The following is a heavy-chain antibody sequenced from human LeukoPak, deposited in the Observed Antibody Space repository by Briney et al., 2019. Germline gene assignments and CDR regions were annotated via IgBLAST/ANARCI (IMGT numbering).Heavy chain of an antibody. D-gene: IGHD1-1*01. CDR3: ARAHWNGEGGEYYFDY. CDR1: GGSFSGYY. J-gene: IGHJ4*02. CDR2: INHSGST. Sequence: PSETLSLTCAVYGGSFSGYYWSWIRQPPGKGLEWIGEINHSGSTNYNPSLKSRVTISVDTSKNQFSLKLSSVTAADTAVYSCARAHWNGEGGEYYFDYWAREPWSPSPQ. V-gene: IGHV4-34*01.